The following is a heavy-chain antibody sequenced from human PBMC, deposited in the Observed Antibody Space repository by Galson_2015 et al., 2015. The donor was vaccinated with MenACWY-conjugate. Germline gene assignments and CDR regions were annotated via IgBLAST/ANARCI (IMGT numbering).Heavy chain of an antibody. CDR2: IDPSDSST. Sequence: QSGAEVKKPGESLRISCKGSGYSFTSYWITWVRQMPGKGLEWMGRIDPSDSSTNYSPSFQGHVTFSSDKSINTAYLQWRSLKASDTAMYYWARHEKGFGVFVDADDYWGQGTLITVSS. V-gene: IGHV5-10-1*01. J-gene: IGHJ4*02. CDR1: GYSFTSYW. CDR3: ARHEKGFGVFVDADDY. D-gene: IGHD3-3*01.